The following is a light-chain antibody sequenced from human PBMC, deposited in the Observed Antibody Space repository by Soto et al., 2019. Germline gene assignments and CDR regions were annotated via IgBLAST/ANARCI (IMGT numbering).Light chain of an antibody. CDR3: QQYGSSPPYT. V-gene: IGKV3-20*01. CDR1: QSVSGSY. J-gene: IGKJ2*01. CDR2: GAS. Sequence: EIVLTQSPGTLSLSPVERATLSCRASQSVSGSYLAWYQQKPGQAPRLLIDGASSRATGVPDRFSGSGSGTDFSLTISRLEAEDFAVYYCQQYGSSPPYTFGQGTKLEIK.